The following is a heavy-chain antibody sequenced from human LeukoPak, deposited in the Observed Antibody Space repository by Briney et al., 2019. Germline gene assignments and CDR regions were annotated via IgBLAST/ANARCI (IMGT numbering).Heavy chain of an antibody. V-gene: IGHV1-46*01. Sequence: PSVKVSCKASGYTFTSYYMHCVRQTPGQGLEWMGIINPSGGSTSYAQKFQGRVTMTRDISTSTVYMELSSLRSEDTAVYYCARESNNYEFDYWGQGTLVTVSS. CDR2: INPSGGST. CDR3: ARESNNYEFDY. D-gene: IGHD4-11*01. CDR1: GYTFTSYY. J-gene: IGHJ4*02.